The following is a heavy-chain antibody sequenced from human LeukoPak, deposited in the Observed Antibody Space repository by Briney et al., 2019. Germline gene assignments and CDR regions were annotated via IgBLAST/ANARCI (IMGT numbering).Heavy chain of an antibody. D-gene: IGHD4-17*01. Sequence: PGGSLRLSCAASGFTFSNYAMHWVRQAPGKGREWVAVVAYDGSNKYYADSVKGRFTISRDNAKKSLFLQMNSLRAEDTAVYYCARDSGLTTVTTYWDYWGQGTLVTVSS. CDR2: VAYDGSNK. J-gene: IGHJ4*02. CDR1: GFTFSNYA. CDR3: ARDSGLTTVTTYWDY. V-gene: IGHV3-30*04.